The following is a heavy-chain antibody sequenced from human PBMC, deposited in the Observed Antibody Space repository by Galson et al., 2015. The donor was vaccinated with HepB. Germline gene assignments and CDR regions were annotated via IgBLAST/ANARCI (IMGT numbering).Heavy chain of an antibody. CDR2: IKNKANGDPT. Sequence: SLRLSCAASGFTFSGHYMDWARQAPGKGLEWVGRIKNKANGDPTEYAAHGKVRFTISRYDSKDSLYLKMNSLETEDTALYYFDRTYSSGWGSAVFDIWVQVTMAPASS. J-gene: IGHJ3*02. CDR1: GFTFSGHY. CDR3: DRTYSSGWGSAVFDI. V-gene: IGHV3-72*01. D-gene: IGHD6-25*01.